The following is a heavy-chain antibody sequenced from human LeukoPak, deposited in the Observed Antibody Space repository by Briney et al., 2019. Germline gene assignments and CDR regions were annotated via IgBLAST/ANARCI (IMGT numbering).Heavy chain of an antibody. V-gene: IGHV1-69*05. CDR3: ATGYSFGEHDAFDM. CDR2: IIPMLGST. D-gene: IGHD5-18*01. J-gene: IGHJ3*02. Sequence: ASVKVSCKASGGTFSSYVVSWVRQAPGQGHEWMGGIIPMLGSTNLAQKFQGRLTIMTDESTSTAYMELSSVRSEDTAVYYCATGYSFGEHDAFDMWGQGTMVTVSS. CDR1: GGTFSSYV.